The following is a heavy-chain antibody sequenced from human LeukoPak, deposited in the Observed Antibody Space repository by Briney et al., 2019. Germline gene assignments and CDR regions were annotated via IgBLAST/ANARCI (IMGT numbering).Heavy chain of an antibody. V-gene: IGHV4-34*01. CDR3: ARGPRLRLAKNFDY. J-gene: IGHJ4*02. Sequence: PSETLSLTCAVYGGSFSGYYWSWIRQPPGKGLKWIGEINHSGSTNYNPSLKSRVTISVDTSKNQFSLKLSSVTAADTAVYYCARGPRLRLAKNFDYWGQGTLVTVSS. CDR2: INHSGST. CDR1: GGSFSGYY. D-gene: IGHD5-12*01.